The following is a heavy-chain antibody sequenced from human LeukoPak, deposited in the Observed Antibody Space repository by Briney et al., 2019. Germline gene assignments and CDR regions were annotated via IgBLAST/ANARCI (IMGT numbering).Heavy chain of an antibody. D-gene: IGHD3-9*01. Sequence: SETLSLTCTVSGGSISSYYWSWIRQPPGKGLEWIGYIYYSGSTNYNPSLKSRVTISVDTSKNQFSLKLSSVTAADTAVYYCARLGVLLPDYDILTDDFSFDYWGQGTLVTVSS. J-gene: IGHJ4*02. CDR1: GGSISSYY. CDR2: IYYSGST. V-gene: IGHV4-59*08. CDR3: ARLGVLLPDYDILTDDFSFDY.